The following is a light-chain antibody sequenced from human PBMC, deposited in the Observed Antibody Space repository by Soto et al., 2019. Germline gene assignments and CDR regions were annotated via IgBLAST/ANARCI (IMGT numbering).Light chain of an antibody. CDR3: SSYSSSSTLEV. Sequence: QSVLTQPASVSGSPGQSITISCTGTSSDVGSYNSVSWYQQHPGKAPKLMIYDVSNRPSGVSNRFSGSKSGNTASLTISGLQAEDEADYYCSSYSSSSTLEVFGGGTQLTVL. CDR2: DVS. J-gene: IGLJ2*01. CDR1: SSDVGSYNS. V-gene: IGLV2-14*01.